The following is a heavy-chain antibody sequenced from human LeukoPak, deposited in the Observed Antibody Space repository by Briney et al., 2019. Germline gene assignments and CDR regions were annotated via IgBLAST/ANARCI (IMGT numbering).Heavy chain of an antibody. D-gene: IGHD1-26*01. CDR2: INDDGSTT. V-gene: IGHV3-74*01. CDR3: ARGPAANSGNYYVGDY. CDR1: GFTFSRSW. Sequence: GGSLRLSYAASGFTFSRSWMHWVRQAPGKGLVWVSRINDDGSTTSYADSVKGRFTISRDNAKKTLFLQMNSLRAEDTGVYYCARGPAANSGNYYVGDYWGQGTLVTVSS. J-gene: IGHJ4*02.